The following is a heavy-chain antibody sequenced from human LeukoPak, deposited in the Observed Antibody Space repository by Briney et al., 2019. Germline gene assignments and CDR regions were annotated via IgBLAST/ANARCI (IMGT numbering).Heavy chain of an antibody. J-gene: IGHJ4*02. CDR1: GFIFSNYA. V-gene: IGHV3-30*04. CDR2: ISYDGSNK. D-gene: IGHD3-10*01. CDR3: AGDTYGSDY. Sequence: PGGSLRLSRAASGFIFSNYAMHWVRQAPGKGLEWLIFISYDGSNKYYADSVKGRFTISRDNSKNTLYLQMNSLRAEDTAVYYCAGDTYGSDYWGQGTPVTVSS.